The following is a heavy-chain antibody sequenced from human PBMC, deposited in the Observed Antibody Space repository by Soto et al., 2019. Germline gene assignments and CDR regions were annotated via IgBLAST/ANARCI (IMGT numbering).Heavy chain of an antibody. J-gene: IGHJ4*02. CDR2: IYYSWST. V-gene: IGHV4-30-4*01. CDR3: AREGKTYYYGSGRTYYFDY. Sequence: SETLSLTCTVSGGSISSGDYYWSWIRQPPGKGLEWIGYIYYSWSTYYNPSLKSRVTISVDTSKNQFSLKLSSVTAADTAVYYCAREGKTYYYGSGRTYYFDYWGQGTLVTVS. D-gene: IGHD3-10*01. CDR1: GGSISSGDYY.